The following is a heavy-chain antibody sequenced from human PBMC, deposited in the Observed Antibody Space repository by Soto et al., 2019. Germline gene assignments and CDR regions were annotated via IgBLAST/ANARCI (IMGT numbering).Heavy chain of an antibody. CDR1: GFTFSSYE. V-gene: IGHV3-48*03. D-gene: IGHD2-21*02. CDR2: ISSSGSVI. Sequence: PGGSLRLSCAASGFTFSSYEMNWVRQAPGKGLEWVPYISSSGSVIYYADSVKGRFTISRDSAKNSLYLQMNSLRAEDTAVYYCARGGDYGGDSDYFDYWGQGTLVTVSS. J-gene: IGHJ4*02. CDR3: ARGGDYGGDSDYFDY.